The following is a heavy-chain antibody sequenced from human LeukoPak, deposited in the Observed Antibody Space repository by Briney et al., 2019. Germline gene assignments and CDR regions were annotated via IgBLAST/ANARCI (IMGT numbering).Heavy chain of an antibody. CDR1: GGSFSGYY. D-gene: IGHD2-15*01. Sequence: SETLSLTCAVYGGSFSGYYWSWIRQHPGKGLEWIGYIYYSGSTYYNPSLKSRVTISVDTSKNQFSLKLSSVTAADTAVYYCARVVEYCSGGSCFRPDAFDIWGQGTMVTVSS. CDR3: ARVVEYCSGGSCFRPDAFDI. V-gene: IGHV4-31*11. CDR2: IYYSGST. J-gene: IGHJ3*02.